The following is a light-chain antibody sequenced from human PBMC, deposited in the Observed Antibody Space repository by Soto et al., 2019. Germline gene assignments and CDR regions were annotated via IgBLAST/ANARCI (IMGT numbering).Light chain of an antibody. J-gene: IGKJ1*01. CDR3: LQTYSTPRT. V-gene: IGKV1-39*01. CDR2: ATS. CDR1: QNINKY. Sequence: DIQMTQSPSSLSASVGDRVTITCRTSQNINKYLSWYQQKPGKAPKILIYATSTLQSGVPSRFSGSGSGTDFTLTISTLQPEDFATYYCLQTYSTPRTFGQGTKVDI.